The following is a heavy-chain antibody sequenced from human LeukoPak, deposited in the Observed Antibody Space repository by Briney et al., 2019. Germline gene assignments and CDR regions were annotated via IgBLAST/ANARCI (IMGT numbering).Heavy chain of an antibody. CDR1: GYSFISYW. J-gene: IGHJ3*02. CDR2: IYPGDSDT. D-gene: IGHD3-16*01. CDR3: ARGYRGSGPPLDAFDI. V-gene: IGHV5-51*01. Sequence: GESLKISCKGSGYSFISYWIGWVRQMPGKGLEWMGIIYPGDSDTRYSPSFQGQVTISADKSISTAYLQWSSLKASDTAMYYCARGYRGSGPPLDAFDIWGQGTMVTVSS.